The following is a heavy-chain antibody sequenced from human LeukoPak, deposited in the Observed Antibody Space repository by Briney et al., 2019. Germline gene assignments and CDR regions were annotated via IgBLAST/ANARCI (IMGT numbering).Heavy chain of an antibody. CDR2: TNQDGSEI. CDR3: ARDGIVIRFGGQDV. V-gene: IGHV3-7*01. CDR1: GFTFSDCW. Sequence: PGGSLRLSCAASGFTFSDCWMSWVRQAPGKGLEWVANTNQDGSEINYVHSMKGRFTISRDNARNSLHLQMNSLRAEDTAVYYCARDGIVIRFGGQDVWGQGTTVTVS. D-gene: IGHD3-16*01. J-gene: IGHJ6*02.